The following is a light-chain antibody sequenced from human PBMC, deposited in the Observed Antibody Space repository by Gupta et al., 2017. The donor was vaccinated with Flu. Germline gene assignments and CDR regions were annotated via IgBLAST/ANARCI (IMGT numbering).Light chain of an antibody. Sequence: DIQMPQSPSSLSASVGDRVTITCRASQSISSYLNWYQQKPGKAPKLLIYAASSLQSGVPSRLSGRGSGKDFTRKIRSLKPEDLATYYGQKSYRTLGTFGPGTKVEIK. CDR2: AAS. J-gene: IGKJ3*01. CDR3: QKSYRTLGT. V-gene: IGKV1-39*01. CDR1: QSISSY.